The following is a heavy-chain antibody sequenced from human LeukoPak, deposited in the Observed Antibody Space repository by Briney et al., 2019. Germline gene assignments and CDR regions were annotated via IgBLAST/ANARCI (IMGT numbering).Heavy chain of an antibody. Sequence: ASVKVSCKASGYTFTSYYMHWVRQAPGQGLEWMGIINPSGGSTSYAQKFQGRVTMTRDTSISTAYMDLSRLRSDDTAFYFCARETPLTQLYWGQGTLVTVSS. CDR2: INPSGGST. CDR1: GYTFTSYY. D-gene: IGHD2-15*01. CDR3: ARETPLTQLY. J-gene: IGHJ4*02. V-gene: IGHV1-46*01.